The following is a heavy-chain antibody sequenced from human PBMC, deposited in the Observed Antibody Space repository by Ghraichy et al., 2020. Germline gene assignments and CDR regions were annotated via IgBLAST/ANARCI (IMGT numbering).Heavy chain of an antibody. CDR2: ISYDGSNQ. CDR1: GFTFSAFA. V-gene: IGHV3-30*04. D-gene: IGHD4-17*01. CDR3: ARDLYADYTSY. J-gene: IGHJ4*02. Sequence: GGSLRLSCAASGFTFSAFAMHWVRQTPGKGLEWVGVISYDGSNQFYADSVKGRITISRDDSKNTVYLQMNGLRAEDTAVYYCARDLYADYTSYWGQGTLVIVSS.